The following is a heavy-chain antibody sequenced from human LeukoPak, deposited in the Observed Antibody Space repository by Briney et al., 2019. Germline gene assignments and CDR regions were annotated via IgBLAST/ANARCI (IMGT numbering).Heavy chain of an antibody. D-gene: IGHD1-7*01. CDR1: GYTFTGYY. Sequence: GASVKVSCKASGYTFTGYYMHWVRQAPGQGLEWMGWINPNSGGTNYAQKFQGRVTMTRDTSISTAYMELSRLRSDDTAVYYCARGRDRYNWNYDFDYWGQGTLVTVSS. J-gene: IGHJ4*02. CDR2: INPNSGGT. CDR3: ARGRDRYNWNYDFDY. V-gene: IGHV1-2*02.